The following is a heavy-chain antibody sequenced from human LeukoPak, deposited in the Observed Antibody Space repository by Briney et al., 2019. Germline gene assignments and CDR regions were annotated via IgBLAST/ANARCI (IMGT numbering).Heavy chain of an antibody. D-gene: IGHD1-26*01. J-gene: IGHJ4*02. V-gene: IGHV3-30*04. CDR1: GFTFSSYA. Sequence: GGSLRLSCAASGFTFSSYAMHWVRQAPGKGLEWVAVISYDGSNKYYADSVKGRFTISRDNSKNTLYLQMNSLRAEDTAVYYCARDSGSYYFEEGIDYWGQGTLVTVSS. CDR2: ISYDGSNK. CDR3: ARDSGSYYFEEGIDY.